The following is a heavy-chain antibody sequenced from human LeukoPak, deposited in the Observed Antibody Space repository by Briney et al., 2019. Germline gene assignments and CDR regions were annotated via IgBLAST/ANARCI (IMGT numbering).Heavy chain of an antibody. CDR1: GFTLSSYG. J-gene: IGHJ4*02. CDR2: ISYDGSNK. V-gene: IGHV3-30*18. D-gene: IGHD3-9*01. CDR3: AKANDILTGPFDY. Sequence: GGSLRLSCAASGFTLSSYGMHWVRQAPGKGLEWVAVISYDGSNKYYADSVKGRFTISRDNSKNPLYLQMNSLRAGDTAVYYCAKANDILTGPFDYWGQGTLVTVSS.